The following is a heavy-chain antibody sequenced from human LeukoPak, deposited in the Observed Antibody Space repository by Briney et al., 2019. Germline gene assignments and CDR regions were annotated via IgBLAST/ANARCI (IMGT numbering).Heavy chain of an antibody. CDR2: IYHSGST. Sequence: SQTLSLTCTVSGGSISSGGYYWGWIRQPPGKGLEWIGSIYHSGSTYYNPSLKSRVTISVDRSKNQFSLKLSSVTAADTAVYYCATSVRNYYDSSGYLGYWGQGTLVTVSS. V-gene: IGHV4-39*07. CDR1: GGSISSGGYY. J-gene: IGHJ4*02. D-gene: IGHD3-22*01. CDR3: ATSVRNYYDSSGYLGY.